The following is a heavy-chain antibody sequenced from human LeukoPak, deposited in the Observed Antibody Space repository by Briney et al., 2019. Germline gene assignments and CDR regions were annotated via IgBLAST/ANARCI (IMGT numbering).Heavy chain of an antibody. CDR2: ISSSSSHI. D-gene: IGHD2-2*01. Sequence: GGSLRLSCAASGFTFSSYSMNWVRQAPGKGLEWVSSISSSSSHIYYADSVKGRFTISRDNAKNSLYLQMNSLRAEDTAVYYCASRMPPHWGQGTLVTVSS. J-gene: IGHJ4*02. CDR3: ASRMPPH. V-gene: IGHV3-21*01. CDR1: GFTFSSYS.